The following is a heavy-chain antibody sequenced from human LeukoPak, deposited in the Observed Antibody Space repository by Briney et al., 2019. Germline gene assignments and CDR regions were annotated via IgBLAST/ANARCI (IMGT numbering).Heavy chain of an antibody. D-gene: IGHD4-17*01. CDR2: ISGSGGST. Sequence: GGSLRLSCAASGFTFSSYAMSWVRQAPGKGLEWVSAISGSGGSTYYADSVKGRFTISRDNAKNSLYLQMNSLRAEDTAVYYCARAKDGAYGPGDFWGQGALVTVSS. CDR1: GFTFSSYA. J-gene: IGHJ4*02. V-gene: IGHV3-23*01. CDR3: ARAKDGAYGPGDF.